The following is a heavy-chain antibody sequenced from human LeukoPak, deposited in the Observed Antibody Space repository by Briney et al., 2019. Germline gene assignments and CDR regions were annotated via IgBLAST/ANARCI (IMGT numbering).Heavy chain of an antibody. CDR3: ARDWSFRGYENAFDI. V-gene: IGHV4-59*01. CDR1: GGSISSYY. D-gene: IGHD5-12*01. CDR2: IYYSGST. Sequence: SETLSLTCTVSGGSISSYYWGWIRQPPGKGLEWIGYIYYSGSTNYNPSLKSRVTISVDTSKNQFSLKLSSVTAADTAVYYCARDWSFRGYENAFDIWGQGTMVTVSS. J-gene: IGHJ3*02.